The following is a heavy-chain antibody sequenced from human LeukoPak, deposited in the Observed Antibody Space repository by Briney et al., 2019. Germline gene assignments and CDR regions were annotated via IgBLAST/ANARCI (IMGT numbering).Heavy chain of an antibody. V-gene: IGHV3-74*01. D-gene: IGHD4-23*01. CDR1: GFTFSSYW. CDR2: IASDGSSA. Sequence: GGSLRLSCAASGFTFSSYWMNWVRQAPGKGLVWVSRIASDGSSATYADSVKGRFSISRDNAKNTLYLQMNSLRVEDTAVYYCARGQPHGNDYWGQGTLVTVSS. J-gene: IGHJ4*02. CDR3: ARGQPHGNDY.